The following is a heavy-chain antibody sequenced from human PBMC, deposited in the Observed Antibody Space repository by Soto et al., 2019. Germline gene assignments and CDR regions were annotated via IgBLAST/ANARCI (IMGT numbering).Heavy chain of an antibody. D-gene: IGHD6-6*01. CDR3: VRDLRIAARLTYYYYGMDV. Sequence: QVQLQESGPGLVKPSGTLSLTCAVSGGSISSSNWWSWVRQPPGKGLEWIGEIYHSGSTNYNPSLKSRVTISVDKSKNQFSLKLSSVTAADTAVYYCVRDLRIAARLTYYYYGMDVWGQGTTVTVSS. V-gene: IGHV4-4*02. CDR1: GGSISSSNW. CDR2: IYHSGST. J-gene: IGHJ6*02.